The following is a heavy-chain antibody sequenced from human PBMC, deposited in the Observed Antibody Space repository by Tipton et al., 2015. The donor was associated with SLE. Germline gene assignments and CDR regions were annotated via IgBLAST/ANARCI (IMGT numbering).Heavy chain of an antibody. V-gene: IGHV3-33*08. CDR1: GFTFSSYG. CDR2: IWYDGSNK. Sequence: RSLRLSCAASGFTFSSYGMHWVRQAPGKGLEWVAVIWYDGSNKYYADSVKGRFTISRDNSKNTLYLQMNSLRPADTAVYYCARGENTGSGWFDPWGQGTLVTASS. J-gene: IGHJ5*02. D-gene: IGHD5-18*01. CDR3: ARGENTGSGWFDP.